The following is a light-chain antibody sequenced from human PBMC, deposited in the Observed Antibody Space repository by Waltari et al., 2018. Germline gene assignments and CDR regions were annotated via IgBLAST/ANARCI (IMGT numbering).Light chain of an antibody. CDR1: QGISTN. Sequence: DIQMSQSPSTLSASVGDRVTITCRASQGISTNLAWYRQKPGKAPNLLIYKASNLDSGVPSRFSGSGSGTEVTLTISSLQPDDFATYYCQQYYSYPWTFGQGTKV. CDR2: KAS. CDR3: QQYYSYPWT. V-gene: IGKV1-5*03. J-gene: IGKJ1*01.